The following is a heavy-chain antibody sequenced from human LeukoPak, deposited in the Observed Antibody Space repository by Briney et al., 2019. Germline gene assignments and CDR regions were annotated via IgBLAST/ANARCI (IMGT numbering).Heavy chain of an antibody. CDR2: INSDETST. CDR3: ASRRSTSFDY. V-gene: IGHV3-74*01. D-gene: IGHD5/OR15-5a*01. J-gene: IGHJ4*02. Sequence: GESQRLSCAASGFTFSNYWMHWVRHAPGKGLEWVSRINSDETSTNYADSVKGRFTISRDNAKNTLYLQMNSLRAGDTAVYYCASRRSTSFDYGGQGTLVTVSS. CDR1: GFTFSNYW.